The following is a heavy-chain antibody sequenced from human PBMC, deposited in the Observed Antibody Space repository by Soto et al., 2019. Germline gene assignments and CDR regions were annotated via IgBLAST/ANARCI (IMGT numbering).Heavy chain of an antibody. Sequence: SVRVSCKPSGYTFTIYGITWVRHAPGQGLEWMGGIIAYNGTANYAQKFQGRVTITAAESTSTAYMELSSLRSEDTAVYYCASGVTRDYVWGSYRYFDYWGQGTLVTVSS. D-gene: IGHD3-16*02. V-gene: IGHV1-69*13. J-gene: IGHJ4*02. CDR2: IIAYNGTA. CDR1: GYTFTIYG. CDR3: ASGVTRDYVWGSYRYFDY.